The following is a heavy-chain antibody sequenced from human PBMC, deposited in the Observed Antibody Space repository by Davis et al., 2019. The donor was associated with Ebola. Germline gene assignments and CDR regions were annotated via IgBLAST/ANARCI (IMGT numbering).Heavy chain of an antibody. D-gene: IGHD6-19*01. J-gene: IGHJ4*02. CDR3: GRDLSGMHDY. CDR2: ISGSGGST. Sequence: GGSLRLSCAASGFTFSSYAMSWVRQAPGKGLEWVSAISGSGGSTYYADSVKGRFTISRDNAKNTLYLQMNSLGAEDTAIYYCGRDLSGMHDYWGQGTLVTVSS. CDR1: GFTFSSYA. V-gene: IGHV3-23*01.